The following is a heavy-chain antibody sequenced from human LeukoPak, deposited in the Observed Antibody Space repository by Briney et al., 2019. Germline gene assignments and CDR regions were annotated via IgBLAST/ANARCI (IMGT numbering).Heavy chain of an antibody. J-gene: IGHJ6*03. D-gene: IGHD1-7*01. Sequence: ASVKVPCKTSGYTFTNFDINWVRQASGHGLEWMGWMNPNSGNTGYAQKFKGRVTITRNTSISTAYMELSSLRSEDTAVYYCARAPSWNYNRYYYYYVDVWGRGTTVTVSS. CDR1: GYTFTNFD. CDR3: ARAPSWNYNRYYYYYVDV. V-gene: IGHV1-8*03. CDR2: MNPNSGNT.